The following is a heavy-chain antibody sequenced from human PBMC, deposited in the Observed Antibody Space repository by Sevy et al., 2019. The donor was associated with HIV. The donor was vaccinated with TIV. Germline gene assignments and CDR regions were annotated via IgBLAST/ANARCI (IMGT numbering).Heavy chain of an antibody. CDR2: INTSGST. J-gene: IGHJ4*02. CDR1: GDSFSSYF. D-gene: IGHD7-27*01. CDR3: ARSNWVTATNGFSKSYYFDY. V-gene: IGHV4-4*07. Sequence: SETLSLTCTVSGDSFSSYFWAWIRQPAGEGLEWIGRINTSGSTNYNPSLKSRVTMSVETSKSQFSLKVTSLTAADTAIYFCARSNWVTATNGFSKSYYFDYWGQGSLVTVSS.